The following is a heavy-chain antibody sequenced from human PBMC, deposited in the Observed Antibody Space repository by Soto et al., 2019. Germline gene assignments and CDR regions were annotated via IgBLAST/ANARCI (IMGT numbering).Heavy chain of an antibody. J-gene: IGHJ4*02. CDR3: ARPEGFLFGF. CDR1: GDRVSNSKTA. D-gene: IGHD2-21*01. CDR2: GYYLCNKWSS. V-gene: IGHV6-1*01. Sequence: PWQTLSLTFAVSGDRVSNSKTAWHGIRQTPSRGLDGLGRGYYLCNKWSSDYEPSVTSRISVIPDTSNTQFSLHLSSVTPEDTAVYYCARPEGFLFGFWGQGSLVTVSS.